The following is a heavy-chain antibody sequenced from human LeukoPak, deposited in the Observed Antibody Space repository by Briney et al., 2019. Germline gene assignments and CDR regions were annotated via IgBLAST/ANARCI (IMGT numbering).Heavy chain of an antibody. CDR1: GYTFTGYY. CDR3: ARDYFVATTWFDP. D-gene: IGHD5-12*01. J-gene: IGHJ5*02. CDR2: INPNSGGT. Sequence: GASVKVSCKASGYTFTGYYMHWVRQAPGQGLEGMGWINPNSGGTNYAQKFQGRVTMTRDTSISTAYMELSRLRTDDTAVYYCARDYFVATTWFDPWGQGTLVTVSS. V-gene: IGHV1-2*02.